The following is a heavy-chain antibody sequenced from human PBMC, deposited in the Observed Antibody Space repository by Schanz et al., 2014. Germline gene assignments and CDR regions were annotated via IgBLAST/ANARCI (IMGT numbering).Heavy chain of an antibody. D-gene: IGHD3-10*01. J-gene: IGHJ4*02. CDR1: GFTFSSYA. V-gene: IGHV3-30-3*01. Sequence: VQLLESGGGLVRPGGSLRLSCAASGFTFSSYAMHWVRQAPGKGLEWVAVISYDGRNKYYADSVKGRFTMSRDNSKNTLYLQMNSLRAEDTAVYYCARANYRRKINFDYWGRGTLVTVSS. CDR2: ISYDGRNK. CDR3: ARANYRRKINFDY.